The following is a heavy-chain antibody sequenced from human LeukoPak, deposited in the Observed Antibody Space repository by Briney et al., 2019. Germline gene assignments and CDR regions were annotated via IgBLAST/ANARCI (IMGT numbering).Heavy chain of an antibody. CDR3: AWVDYYNSSGYYLDY. D-gene: IGHD3-22*01. Sequence: PSVTLSLTCTVSGGSMSSSSYYWGWIRQPPGKGLEWIGSIYYSGSTYYNPSLKSRVTISVDTSKNQFSLKLSSVTAADTAVYYCAWVDYYNSSGYYLDYWGQGTLVTVSS. V-gene: IGHV4-39*07. J-gene: IGHJ4*02. CDR1: GGSMSSSSYY. CDR2: IYYSGST.